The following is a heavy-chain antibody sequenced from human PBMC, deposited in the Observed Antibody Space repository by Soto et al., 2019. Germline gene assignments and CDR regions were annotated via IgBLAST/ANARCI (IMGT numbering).Heavy chain of an antibody. CDR1: GGSISSGGYY. J-gene: IGHJ6*02. Sequence: QVQLQESGPGLVKPSQTLSLTCTVSGGSISSGGYYWSWIRQHPGKGLEWIGYIYYSGSTYYNPSLKSRVXXXVXTSKNQFSLKLSSVTAADTAVYYCARGGRRSPGMDVWGQGTTVTVSS. CDR2: IYYSGST. CDR3: ARGGRRSPGMDV. V-gene: IGHV4-31*03.